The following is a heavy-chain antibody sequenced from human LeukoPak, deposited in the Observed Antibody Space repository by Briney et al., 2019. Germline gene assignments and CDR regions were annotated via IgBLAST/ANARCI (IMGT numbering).Heavy chain of an antibody. D-gene: IGHD3-3*01. Sequence: ASVKVSCKASGYTFTGYYMHWVRQAPGQGLEWMGWINPNSGGTNYAQKFQGRVTMTRDTSISTAYMELSRLRSDDTAVYYCAREFISYYDFWSGYLYGSGSYSPHYMDVCGKGTTVTVSS. J-gene: IGHJ6*03. CDR3: AREFISYYDFWSGYLYGSGSYSPHYMDV. V-gene: IGHV1-2*02. CDR1: GYTFTGYY. CDR2: INPNSGGT.